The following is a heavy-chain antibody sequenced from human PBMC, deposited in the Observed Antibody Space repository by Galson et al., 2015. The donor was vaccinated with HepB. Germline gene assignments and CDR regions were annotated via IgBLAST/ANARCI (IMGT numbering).Heavy chain of an antibody. Sequence: PALVKPTQTLTLTCTFSGFSLSTSGMCVSWIRQPPGKALEWLARIDWDDDKYYSTSLKTRLTISKDTSKNQVVLTMTNMDPVDTATYYCARTFGGGSGGSSSFLFDYWGQGTLVTVSS. D-gene: IGHD2-15*01. J-gene: IGHJ4*02. V-gene: IGHV2-70*11. CDR2: IDWDDDK. CDR1: GFSLSTSGMC. CDR3: ARTFGGGSGGSSSFLFDY.